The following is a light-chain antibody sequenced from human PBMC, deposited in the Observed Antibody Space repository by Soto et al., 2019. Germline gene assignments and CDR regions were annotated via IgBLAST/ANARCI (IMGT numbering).Light chain of an antibody. CDR3: QQSYSTPRT. V-gene: IGKV1-39*01. CDR1: QSISSY. CDR2: AAS. Sequence: DIQMTQSPSSLSASVGDRVTITCRASQSISSYLNWYQQKPGKAPKLLIYAASSLQSGVPSRFRGSASGTDFTLTISSLQPEDFANYYCQQSYSTPRTFGQGTKVEIK. J-gene: IGKJ1*01.